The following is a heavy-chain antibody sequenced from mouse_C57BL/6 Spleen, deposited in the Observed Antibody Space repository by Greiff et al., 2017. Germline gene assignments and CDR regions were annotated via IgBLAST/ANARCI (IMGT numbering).Heavy chain of an antibody. V-gene: IGHV1-75*01. J-gene: IGHJ2*01. CDR2: IFPGSGST. D-gene: IGHD2-3*01. CDR1: GYTFPDSY. CDR3: AIINLYGYYNY. Sequence: QVQLQQSGPELVKPGASVKISCKASGYTFPDSYIHWVKQRPGQGLEWIGWIFPGSGSTYYNEKVKGKATFTVDKSSSTAYMLLSSLTAEDSSVYFCAIINLYGYYNYWGQGTTLTVSS.